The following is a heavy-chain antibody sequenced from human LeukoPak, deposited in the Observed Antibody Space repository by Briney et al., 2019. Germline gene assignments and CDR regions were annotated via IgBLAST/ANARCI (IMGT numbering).Heavy chain of an antibody. Sequence: SETLSLTCTVSGGSISSYYWSWIRQPAGKGLEWIGRIYTSGSTNYNPSLKSRVTISVDTSKNQFSLKLSSVTAADTAVYYCAREKGDCSSTSCQGGTNWFDPWGQGTLVTVSS. CDR1: GGSISSYY. CDR2: IYTSGST. CDR3: AREKGDCSSTSCQGGTNWFDP. D-gene: IGHD2-2*01. V-gene: IGHV4-4*07. J-gene: IGHJ5*02.